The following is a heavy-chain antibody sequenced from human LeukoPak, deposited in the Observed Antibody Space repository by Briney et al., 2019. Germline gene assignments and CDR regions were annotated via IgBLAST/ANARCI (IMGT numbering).Heavy chain of an antibody. CDR1: GFTFSSYG. J-gene: IGHJ6*02. D-gene: IGHD3-22*01. CDR2: IWYDGSNK. CDR3: ARWSVVRTRLEYYYYGMDV. V-gene: IGHV3-33*01. Sequence: GGSLRLSCAASGFTFSSYGMHWVRQAPGKGLEWVAVIWYDGSNKYYADSVKGRFTISRDNAKNSLYLQMNSLRAEDTAVYYCARWSVVRTRLEYYYYGMDVWGQGTTVTVSS.